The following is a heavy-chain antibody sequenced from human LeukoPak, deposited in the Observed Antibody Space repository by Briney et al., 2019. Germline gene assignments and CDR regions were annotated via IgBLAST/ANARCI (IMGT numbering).Heavy chain of an antibody. J-gene: IGHJ4*02. CDR1: GGTFSSYA. CDR2: IIPIFGTA. CDR3: ARGRSTRIHLWSQVAY. V-gene: IGHV1-69*13. Sequence: ASVKVSCKASGGTFSSYAISWVRQAPGQGLEWMGGIIPIFGTANYAQKFQGRVTITADESTSTAYMELSSLRSEDTAVYYCARGRSTRIHLWSQVAYWGQGTLVTVSS. D-gene: IGHD5-18*01.